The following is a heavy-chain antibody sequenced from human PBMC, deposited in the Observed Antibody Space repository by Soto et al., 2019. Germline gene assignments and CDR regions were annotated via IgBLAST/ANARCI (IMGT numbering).Heavy chain of an antibody. D-gene: IGHD3-3*01. J-gene: IGHJ6*01. CDR1: GDSITRSNYF. V-gene: IGHV4-39*07. CDR2: IYYSGST. Sequence: AETLSLTFTVSGDSITRSNYFWGLIRQPPVKCLVGIGSIYYSGSTSDNPSLKSRVTISVDTSKNQFSLKLSYVTAADAAVYYCARGRLSRGTIFGVVNYYYSGMDVWGQGTTVPVSS. CDR3: ARGRLSRGTIFGVVNYYYSGMDV.